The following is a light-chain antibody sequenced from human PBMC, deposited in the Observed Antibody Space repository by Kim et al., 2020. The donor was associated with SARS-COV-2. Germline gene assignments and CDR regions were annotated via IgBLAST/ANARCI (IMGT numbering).Light chain of an antibody. CDR3: QQRSNWPRLT. CDR1: QSVSSY. V-gene: IGKV3-11*01. Sequence: LSPGERATLPCRASQSVSSYLAWYQQRPGQAPRLLIFDASNRATGIPARFSGSGSGTDFTLTISSLEPEDSAVYYCQQRSNWPRLTFGGGTKLEIK. CDR2: DAS. J-gene: IGKJ4*01.